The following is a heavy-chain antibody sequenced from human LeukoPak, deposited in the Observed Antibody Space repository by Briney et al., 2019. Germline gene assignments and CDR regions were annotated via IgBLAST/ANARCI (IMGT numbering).Heavy chain of an antibody. CDR2: INPNSGST. V-gene: IGHV1-2*02. J-gene: IGHJ4*02. Sequence: GASVKVSCQASGYTFSDYYIHWVRQAPGQGLEWMGWINPNSGSTSYAQKFQDRVTLTRDTSISTVYMELSRLRSDDTAVYYCARHPNLDYWGQGTLVIVSS. CDR1: GYTFSDYY. CDR3: ARHPNLDY.